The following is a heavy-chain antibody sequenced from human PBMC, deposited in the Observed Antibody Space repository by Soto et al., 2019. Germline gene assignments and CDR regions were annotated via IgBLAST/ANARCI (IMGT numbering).Heavy chain of an antibody. J-gene: IGHJ6*02. Sequence: QVQLVQSGAEVKKPGSSVKVSCKASGGTFSSYAISWVRQAPGQGLEWMGGIIPIFGTANYAQKFQGRVTSTADESTSTAYMELSSLRSEDTAVYYCARGPPLYSNYVGYYYGMDVWGQGTTVTVSS. CDR3: ARGPPLYSNYVGYYYGMDV. CDR1: GGTFSSYA. D-gene: IGHD4-4*01. V-gene: IGHV1-69*12. CDR2: IIPIFGTA.